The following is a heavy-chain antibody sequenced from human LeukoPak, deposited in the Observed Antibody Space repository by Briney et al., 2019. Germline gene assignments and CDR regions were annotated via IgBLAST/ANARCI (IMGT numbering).Heavy chain of an antibody. V-gene: IGHV1-46*01. D-gene: IGHD4/OR15-4a*01. CDR3: AIGEKAPMWIGVNVYFDY. CDR2: INPSGGST. Sequence: ASVKVSCKASGYTFTSYYMHWVRQAPGQGLEWMGIINPSGGSTSYAQKFQGRVTITTDESTSTAYMELSSLRSEDTAVYYCAIGEKAPMWIGVNVYFDYWGQGTLVTVSS. J-gene: IGHJ4*02. CDR1: GYTFTSYY.